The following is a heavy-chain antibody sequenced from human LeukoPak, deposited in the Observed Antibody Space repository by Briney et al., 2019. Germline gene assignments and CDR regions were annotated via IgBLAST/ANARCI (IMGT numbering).Heavy chain of an antibody. Sequence: LSLTCAAYGGSFSGYYWSWIRQPPGKGLEWVSYISSSSSPIYYADSVKGRFTISRDNAKNSLYLQMNSLRAEDTAVYYCARDSPDIVVVPAAPLAYYYYGMDVWGQGTTVTASS. CDR1: GGSFSGYY. D-gene: IGHD2-2*01. V-gene: IGHV3-11*04. CDR2: ISSSSSPI. CDR3: ARDSPDIVVVPAAPLAYYYYGMDV. J-gene: IGHJ6*02.